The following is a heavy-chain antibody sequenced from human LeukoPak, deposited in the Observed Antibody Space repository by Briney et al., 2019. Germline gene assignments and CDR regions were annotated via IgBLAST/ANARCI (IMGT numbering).Heavy chain of an antibody. CDR1: GYTFTDYY. Sequence: ASVKVSXKASGYTFTDYYMHWVRQAPGQELEWMGRINPNSGGTNYAQKFQGRVTMTRDTSISTAYMELSRLRSDDTAVYYCARERGWLQFNYWGQGTLVTVSS. CDR3: ARERGWLQFNY. J-gene: IGHJ4*02. V-gene: IGHV1-2*06. CDR2: INPNSGGT. D-gene: IGHD5-24*01.